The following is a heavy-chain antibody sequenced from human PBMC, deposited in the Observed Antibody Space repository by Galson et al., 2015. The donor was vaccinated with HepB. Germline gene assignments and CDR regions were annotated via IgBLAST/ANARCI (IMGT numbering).Heavy chain of an antibody. D-gene: IGHD6-13*01. CDR3: ARVYSSGWYPYYFDY. Sequence: SLRLSCAASGFTFSRYWMSWVRQAPGKGLEWVANIKQDGSEKYYVDSVKGRFTISRDNAKNSLYLQMNSLRAEDTAVYYCARVYSSGWYPYYFDYWGQGTLVTVSS. CDR2: IKQDGSEK. V-gene: IGHV3-7*03. CDR1: GFTFSRYW. J-gene: IGHJ4*02.